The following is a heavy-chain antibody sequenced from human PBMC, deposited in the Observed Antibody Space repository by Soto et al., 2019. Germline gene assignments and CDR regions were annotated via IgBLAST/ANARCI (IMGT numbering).Heavy chain of an antibody. V-gene: IGHV3-21*01. CDR2: ISSSSSYI. D-gene: IGHD2-15*01. Sequence: EVQLVESGRGLVKPGGSLRLSCAASGFTFSSYSMNWVRQAPGKGLEWVSSISSSSSYIYYADSVKGRFTISRDNAKNSLYLQMNSLRAEDTAVYYCARAELGYCSGGSCYCDYWGQGTLVTVSS. J-gene: IGHJ4*02. CDR3: ARAELGYCSGGSCYCDY. CDR1: GFTFSSYS.